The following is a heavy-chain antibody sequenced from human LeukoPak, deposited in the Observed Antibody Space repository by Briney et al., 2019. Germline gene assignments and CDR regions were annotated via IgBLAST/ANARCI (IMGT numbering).Heavy chain of an antibody. CDR3: ARDYSGSSIFDY. Sequence: GSLKLSCPASGFPFSDYYMSWIRPAPGKGLAWVSSISSSSSYIYYADSVKGRFTISRDNAKNSLYLQMNSLRAEDTAVYYCARDYSGSSIFDYWGQGTLVTVSS. J-gene: IGHJ4*02. V-gene: IGHV3-11*06. CDR1: GFPFSDYY. D-gene: IGHD1-26*01. CDR2: ISSSSSYI.